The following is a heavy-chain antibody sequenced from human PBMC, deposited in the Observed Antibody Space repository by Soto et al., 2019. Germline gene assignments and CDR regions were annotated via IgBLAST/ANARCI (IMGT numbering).Heavy chain of an antibody. CDR1: GLTISSNA. CDR2: ISDRGDTT. J-gene: IGHJ4*02. V-gene: IGHV3-23*01. Sequence: GGSLRLSCAASGLTISSNAMYWVRQAPGKGLEWVSAISDRGDTTHYADSVKGRFTISRDTSKNTLYLQMNALRADDTAVYYCAKDKPGTTSFDYWGQGTLVTVSA. CDR3: AKDKPGTTSFDY. D-gene: IGHD1-1*01.